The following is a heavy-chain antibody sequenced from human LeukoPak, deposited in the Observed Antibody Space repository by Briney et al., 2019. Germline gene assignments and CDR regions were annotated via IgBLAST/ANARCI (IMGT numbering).Heavy chain of an antibody. Sequence: GGSLRLSCAASGFTFSTHWMHWVRQAPGKGLVWVSRINSDGSSTNYADFVKGRFTISRDNAKNTLYLQMNSLRAEDTAMYYCVRVLFSNSGYWGQGTLVTVSS. J-gene: IGHJ4*02. CDR1: GFTFSTHW. D-gene: IGHD3-10*01. CDR2: INSDGSST. CDR3: VRVLFSNSGY. V-gene: IGHV3-74*01.